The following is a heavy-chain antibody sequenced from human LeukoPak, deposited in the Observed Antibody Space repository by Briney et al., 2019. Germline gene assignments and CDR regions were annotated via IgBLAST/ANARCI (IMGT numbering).Heavy chain of an antibody. CDR1: GGSFSGYY. CDR2: INHSGST. V-gene: IGHV4-34*01. Sequence: SETLSLTCAVYGGSFSGYYWSWIRQPPGKGLEWIGEINHSGSTNYNPSLKSRVTISVDTSKNQFSLKLSSVTAADTAVYYCARGDDDWFDPRGQGTLVTVSS. CDR3: ARGDDDWFDP. D-gene: IGHD3-16*01. J-gene: IGHJ5*02.